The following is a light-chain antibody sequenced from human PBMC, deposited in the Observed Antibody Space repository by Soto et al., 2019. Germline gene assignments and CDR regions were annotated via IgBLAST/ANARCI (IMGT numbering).Light chain of an antibody. CDR2: KDS. V-gene: IGKV2-30*01. CDR3: MQGIQWPPT. J-gene: IGKJ1*01. Sequence: DSVMTKSPLSLPVTLGQPASISCRSSQSLVYSDVNTYVNWFQQRPGQSPRRIIYKDSTRDSWVPDRFSASGSGTDFTLKISMVEAEDVGGYYCMQGIQWPPTFGQGTKVDI. CDR1: QSLVYSDVNTY.